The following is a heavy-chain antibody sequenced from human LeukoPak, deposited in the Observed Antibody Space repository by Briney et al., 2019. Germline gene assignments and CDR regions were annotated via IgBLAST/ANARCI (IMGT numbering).Heavy chain of an antibody. D-gene: IGHD3-10*01. J-gene: IGHJ4*02. V-gene: IGHV3-23*01. CDR2: ISGSGGST. Sequence: AGGSLRLSCAASGFTFSSYAMSWVRQAPGKGLEWVSAISGSGGSTYYADSVKGRFTISRDNSKNTLYLQMNSLRAEDTAVYYCAKMGYGSGSYFTDYWGQGTLVTVSS. CDR1: GFTFSSYA. CDR3: AKMGYGSGSYFTDY.